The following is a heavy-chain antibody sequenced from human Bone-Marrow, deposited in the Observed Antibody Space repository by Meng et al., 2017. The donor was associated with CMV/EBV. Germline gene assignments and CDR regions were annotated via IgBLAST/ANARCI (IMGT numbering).Heavy chain of an antibody. V-gene: IGHV4-34*01. Sequence: QVQLQQWGAGLLKSSETLSLTCAVYGGSFSGYYWSWIRQPPGKGLEWIGEINHSGGTNYNASLKSRVTISVDTSKNQFSLKVSSVTTADTAVYYCARALYDFWSGYFLWGQGTLVTVSS. D-gene: IGHD3-3*01. CDR3: ARALYDFWSGYFL. J-gene: IGHJ4*02. CDR1: GGSFSGYY. CDR2: INHSGGT.